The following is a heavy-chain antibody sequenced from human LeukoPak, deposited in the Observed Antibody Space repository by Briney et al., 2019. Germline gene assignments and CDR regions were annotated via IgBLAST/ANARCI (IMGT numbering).Heavy chain of an antibody. CDR1: GFTFSSYW. J-gene: IGHJ4*02. Sequence: GGSLRLSCAAPGFTFSSYWMSWVRQAPGKGLEWVANIKQDGSEKYYVDSVKGRFTISRDNAKNSLYLQMNSLRAEDTAVYYCARSGDNYVWGSYRWIDYWGQGTLVTVSS. CDR2: IKQDGSEK. V-gene: IGHV3-7*01. D-gene: IGHD3-16*02. CDR3: ARSGDNYVWGSYRWIDY.